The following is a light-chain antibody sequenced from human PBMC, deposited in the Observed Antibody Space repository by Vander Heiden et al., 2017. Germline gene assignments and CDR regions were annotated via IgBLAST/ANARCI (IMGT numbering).Light chain of an antibody. CDR3: AAWDDSLSGWV. V-gene: IGLV1-47*02. CDR1: SSNIGSHY. Sequence: QSVLTPPPSASGTPGQRVTISCSGSSSNIGSHYVHGDQQHPGTAPKPLICSNNQPPSGVPDRFSGSKSGTSASLAISGLRSEDEADYYCAAWDDSLSGWVFGGGTKLTVL. J-gene: IGLJ3*02. CDR2: SNN.